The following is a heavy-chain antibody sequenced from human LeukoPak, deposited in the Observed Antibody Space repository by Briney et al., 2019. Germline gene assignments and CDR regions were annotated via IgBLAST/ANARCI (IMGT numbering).Heavy chain of an antibody. CDR3: ARAPYSGGWYLMY. J-gene: IGHJ4*02. CDR1: GFTFSSYW. CDR2: IRQDGNEQ. D-gene: IGHD6-19*01. V-gene: IGHV3-7*01. Sequence: VGCLRLSCAASGFTFSSYWMTWVRQVPGKGLEWVANIRQDGNEQYYMDSVKGRFTISRDNAKNSLFLQMNSLRAEDTAVYYCARAPYSGGWYLMYWGQGTLVTVS.